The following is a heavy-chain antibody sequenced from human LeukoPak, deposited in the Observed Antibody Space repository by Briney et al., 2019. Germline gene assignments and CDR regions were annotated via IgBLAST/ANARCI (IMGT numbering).Heavy chain of an antibody. CDR1: GFTFSSYA. J-gene: IGHJ3*02. Sequence: GGPLRLSCAASGFTFSSYAMSWVRQAPGKGLEWVSAISGSGGSTYYADSVKGRFTISRDNSKNTLYLQMNSLRAEDTAVCYCAKVVGFGESIDAFDIWGQGTMVTVSS. V-gene: IGHV3-23*01. D-gene: IGHD3-10*01. CDR3: AKVVGFGESIDAFDI. CDR2: ISGSGGST.